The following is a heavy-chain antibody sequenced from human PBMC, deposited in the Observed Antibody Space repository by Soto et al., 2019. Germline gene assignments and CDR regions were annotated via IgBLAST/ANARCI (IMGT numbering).Heavy chain of an antibody. CDR2: ISSSSINI. Sequence: EVQLVESGGGLVQPGGSLRLSCATSGFTFRDYSMNWVRQAPGKGLEWVSYISSSSINIYYADSMKGRFTISRDNAKNSLYLQVNSLRDEDTAVYYCARGSPGGYGLDVWGQGTTVTVSS. D-gene: IGHD3-10*01. CDR3: ARGSPGGYGLDV. V-gene: IGHV3-48*02. CDR1: GFTFRDYS. J-gene: IGHJ6*02.